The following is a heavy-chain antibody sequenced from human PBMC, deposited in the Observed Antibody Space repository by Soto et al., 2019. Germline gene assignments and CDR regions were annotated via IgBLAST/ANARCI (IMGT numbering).Heavy chain of an antibody. CDR2: ISAYNGNT. Sequence: ASVKVSCKASGYTFTSYGISWVREAPGQGLEWMGWISAYNGNTNYAQKLQGRVTMTTDTSTSTAYMELRSLRSDATAVYYCARGSTAFDAFDIWGQGTMVTVSS. CDR3: ARGSTAFDAFDI. V-gene: IGHV1-18*04. D-gene: IGHD1-1*01. J-gene: IGHJ3*02. CDR1: GYTFTSYG.